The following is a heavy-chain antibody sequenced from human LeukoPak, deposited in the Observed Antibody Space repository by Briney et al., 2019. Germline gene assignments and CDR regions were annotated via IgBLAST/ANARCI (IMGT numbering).Heavy chain of an antibody. D-gene: IGHD3-10*01. CDR2: ISDGGGYT. J-gene: IGHJ4*02. CDR3: AKEGVSNLLVN. Sequence: PGGSLRLSCAASGFTFSNYAMTWVRQAPGKGLEWVSTISDGGGYTYYADSVKGRFTIFRDNSKNTLHLQMNSLRAEDTAVYYCAKEGVSNLLVNWGQGTLATVSS. CDR1: GFTFSNYA. V-gene: IGHV3-23*01.